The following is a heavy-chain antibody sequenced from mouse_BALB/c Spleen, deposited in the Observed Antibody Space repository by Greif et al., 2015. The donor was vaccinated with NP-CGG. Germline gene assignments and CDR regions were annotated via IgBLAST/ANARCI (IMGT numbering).Heavy chain of an antibody. CDR1: GYSITSDYA. D-gene: IGHD2-10*02. CDR3: ARLYGNSIFAY. V-gene: IGHV3-2*02. CDR2: ISYSGST. J-gene: IGHJ3*01. Sequence: EVQLQQSGPGLVKPSQSLSLTCTVTGYSITSDYAWNWIRQFPGNKLGWMGYISYSGSTSYNPSLKSRISITRDTSKNQFFLQLNSVTTEDTATYYCARLYGNSIFAYWGQGTLVTVSA.